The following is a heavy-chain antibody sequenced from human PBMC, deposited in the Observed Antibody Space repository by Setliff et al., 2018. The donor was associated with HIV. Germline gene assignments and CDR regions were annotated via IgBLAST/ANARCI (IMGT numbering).Heavy chain of an antibody. V-gene: IGHV4-61*09. Sequence: SETLSLTCGVSGASITSGGYYWSWIRQPAGKGLEWIGHIYTSGSTNYNPSLKSRVTMSVDTSKNQFSLKLSSVTAADTAVYYCARFAYYSDSGGYYHHWGQGALVTVSS. CDR2: IYTSGST. D-gene: IGHD3-22*01. CDR3: ARFAYYSDSGGYYHH. CDR1: GASITSGGYY. J-gene: IGHJ4*02.